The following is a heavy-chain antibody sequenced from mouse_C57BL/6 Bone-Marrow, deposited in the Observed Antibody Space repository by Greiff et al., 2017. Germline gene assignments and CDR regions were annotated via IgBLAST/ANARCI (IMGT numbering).Heavy chain of an antibody. CDR3: AREGTVVAYYYAMDY. CDR1: GYTFTSYW. V-gene: IGHV1-55*01. Sequence: VQLQQSGAELVKPGASVKMSCKASGYTFTSYWITWVKQRPGQGLEWIGDIYPGSGSTNYNEKFKSKATLTVDTSSSTAYMQLSSLTSEDSAVYYCAREGTVVAYYYAMDYWGQGTSVTVSS. D-gene: IGHD1-1*01. J-gene: IGHJ4*01. CDR2: IYPGSGST.